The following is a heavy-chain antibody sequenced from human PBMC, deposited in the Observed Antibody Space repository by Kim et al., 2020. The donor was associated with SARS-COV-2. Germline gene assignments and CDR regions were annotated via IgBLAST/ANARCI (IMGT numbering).Heavy chain of an antibody. D-gene: IGHD2-15*01. CDR3: ARADMVTTPFDY. V-gene: IGHV3-30*04. CDR2: ISYDGSNK. J-gene: IGHJ4*02. Sequence: GGSLRLSCAASGFTFSSYAMHWARQAPGKGLEWVAFISYDGSNKYYADSVKGRFTISRDNSKNTLYLQMNSLRSEDTAVYYCARADMVTTPFDYWGQGTLVTVSS. CDR1: GFTFSSYA.